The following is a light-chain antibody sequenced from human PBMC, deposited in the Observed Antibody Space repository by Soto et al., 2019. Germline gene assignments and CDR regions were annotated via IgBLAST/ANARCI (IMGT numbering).Light chain of an antibody. Sequence: DIQLTPSPSFLSASVGDRVTITCRASQDISNYLAWYQQKPGKAPKFLLYATSTLQSGVPSRFSGSGSGTQFTLTISSLQPEDFATYYCQQVNSYPLTFGGGTKVDIK. V-gene: IGKV1-9*01. J-gene: IGKJ4*01. CDR2: ATS. CDR3: QQVNSYPLT. CDR1: QDISNY.